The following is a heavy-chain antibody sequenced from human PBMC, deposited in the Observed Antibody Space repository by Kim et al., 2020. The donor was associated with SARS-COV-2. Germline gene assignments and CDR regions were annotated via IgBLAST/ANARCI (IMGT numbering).Heavy chain of an antibody. Sequence: PPLKTRVTMSVDTSKNPFSLKLSSVTAADTAVYYCARGYIAAAGSVWFDPWGQGTLVTVSS. D-gene: IGHD6-13*01. V-gene: IGHV4-4*07. CDR3: ARGYIAAAGSVWFDP. J-gene: IGHJ5*02.